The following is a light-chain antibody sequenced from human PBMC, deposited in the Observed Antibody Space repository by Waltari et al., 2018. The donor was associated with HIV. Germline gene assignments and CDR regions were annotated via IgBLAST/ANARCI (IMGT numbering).Light chain of an antibody. Sequence: DIHMTQFPSPLSASLGDRVTISCRSSPTISSYLHWYQQRPGSAPNLIIFGGSNLQGGVPPRFSASGAGTDFTLTIANLHPEDVATYYCQQIYTSPTTFGPGTRLEIK. V-gene: IGKV1-39*01. CDR1: PTISSY. CDR3: QQIYTSPTT. J-gene: IGKJ5*01. CDR2: GGS.